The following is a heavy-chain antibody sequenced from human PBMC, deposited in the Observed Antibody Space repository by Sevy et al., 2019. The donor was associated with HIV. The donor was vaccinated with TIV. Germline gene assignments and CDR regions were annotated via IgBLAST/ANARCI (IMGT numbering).Heavy chain of an antibody. J-gene: IGHJ4*02. Sequence: GGSLRLSCAASGFTFSKYSMCWVRQPPGKGLEWVSTLSFGCGEINHADSVKGRFTSRDNSKNSLYLQMNNLRAEDTAVYYCAREGCTKPHDYWGQGTLVTVSS. V-gene: IGHV3-23*01. CDR2: LSFGCGEI. D-gene: IGHD2-8*01. CDR1: GFTFSKYS. CDR3: AREGCTKPHDY.